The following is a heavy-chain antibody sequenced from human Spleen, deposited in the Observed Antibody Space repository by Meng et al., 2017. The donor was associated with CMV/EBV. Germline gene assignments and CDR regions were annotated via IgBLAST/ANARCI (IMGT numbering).Heavy chain of an antibody. Sequence: GQLQQWGAGLLKPSETLSLTCAVYGGSFSGYYWSWIRQPPGKGLEWIGYIYNSGSTYYNPSLKSRVTISVDTSKNQFSLKLRFVTAADTAVYYCAREGRSHQVGVSVYWGQGNLVTVSS. CDR3: AREGRSHQVGVSVY. D-gene: IGHD2-21*01. V-gene: IGHV4-34*01. J-gene: IGHJ4*02. CDR1: GGSFSGYY. CDR2: IYNSGST.